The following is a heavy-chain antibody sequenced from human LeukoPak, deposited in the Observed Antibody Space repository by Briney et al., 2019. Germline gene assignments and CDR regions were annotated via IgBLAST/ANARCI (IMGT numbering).Heavy chain of an antibody. CDR1: GGSISSGSYY. D-gene: IGHD3-10*01. CDR3: ARGTYGSFSLGNWFDP. Sequence: SETLSLTCTVSGGSISSGSYYWSWIRQPAGKGLEWIGRIYTSGSTNYNPSLKSRVTISVDTSKNQFSLKLSSVTAADTAVYYCARGTYGSFSLGNWFDPWGQGTLVTVSS. V-gene: IGHV4-61*02. CDR2: IYTSGST. J-gene: IGHJ5*02.